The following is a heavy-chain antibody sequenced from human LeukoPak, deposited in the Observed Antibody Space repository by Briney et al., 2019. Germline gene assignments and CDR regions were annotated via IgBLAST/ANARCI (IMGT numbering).Heavy chain of an antibody. V-gene: IGHV1-18*01. CDR2: ISAYNGNT. J-gene: IGHJ6*02. CDR3: ARVIGTPDYYYYGMDV. Sequence: ASVKVSCKASGYTFTSYGISWVRQAPGQGLEWMGWISAYNGNTNYAQKLQGRVTMTTDTSTSTAYMELRSLRSDDTAVYYCARVIGTPDYYYYGMDVWGQGTTVTVSS. D-gene: IGHD1-26*01. CDR1: GYTFTSYG.